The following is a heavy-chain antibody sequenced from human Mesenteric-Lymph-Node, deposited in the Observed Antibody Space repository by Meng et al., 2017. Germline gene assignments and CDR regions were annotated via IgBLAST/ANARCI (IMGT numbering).Heavy chain of an antibody. V-gene: IGHV4-39*01. D-gene: IGHD1-14*01. J-gene: IGHJ4*02. Sequence: LHVQDPGRASVRPTGPLALTCTVAVGSISSRSYYWACIRQPPGEGLEWIGSVVYSGTTYYTSSLKSRVSISVDTSKNQFSLKLSSVTAADTAVYYCARHHHSPTFDYWGQGTLVTVSS. CDR1: VGSISSRSYY. CDR2: VVYSGTT. CDR3: ARHHHSPTFDY.